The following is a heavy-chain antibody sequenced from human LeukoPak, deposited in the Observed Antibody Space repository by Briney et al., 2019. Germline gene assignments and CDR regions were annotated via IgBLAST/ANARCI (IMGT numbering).Heavy chain of an antibody. CDR1: GFTFSTYA. CDR2: IKQDGSEE. J-gene: IGHJ6*02. CDR3: ATYKGWVAGDV. V-gene: IGHV3-7*01. Sequence: GGSLRLSCAASGFTFSTYAMSWVRQAPGKGPEWVANIKQDGSEEHYVDSVKGRFTVSRDNARNSLFLQMNSLRVEDTAVYYCATYKGWVAGDVWGQGATVSVSS. D-gene: IGHD1-14*01.